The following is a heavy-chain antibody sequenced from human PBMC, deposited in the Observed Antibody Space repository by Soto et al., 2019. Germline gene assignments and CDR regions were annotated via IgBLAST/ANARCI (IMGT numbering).Heavy chain of an antibody. Sequence: EVHLVESGGGLIQPGGSLTLSCAASGFAVSNTYMSWVRQAPGGGLEGVSFIYSDGTTCYADSVKGRFPISRDTSKNTLSLQMNSLRAEDTAVYYCARDCSGGSCYPALGAWGQGTLVTVSS. CDR2: IYSDGTT. V-gene: IGHV3-53*01. J-gene: IGHJ5*02. CDR3: ARDCSGGSCYPALGA. CDR1: GFAVSNTY. D-gene: IGHD2-15*01.